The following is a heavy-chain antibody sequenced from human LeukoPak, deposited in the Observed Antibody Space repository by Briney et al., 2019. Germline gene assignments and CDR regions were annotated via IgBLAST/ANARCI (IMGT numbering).Heavy chain of an antibody. CDR2: IYHSGNT. J-gene: IGHJ5*02. V-gene: IGHV4-38-2*01. CDR1: GFTFSSYA. CDR3: ARAPHIGSGWYVWFDP. D-gene: IGHD6-19*01. Sequence: GSLRLSCAASGFTFSSYAMSWVRQAPGKGLEWVGTIYHSGNTYYNPSLKSRVTISLDTSKNQFSLKLSSVTAADTAVYYCARAPHIGSGWYVWFDPWGQGTLVTVSS.